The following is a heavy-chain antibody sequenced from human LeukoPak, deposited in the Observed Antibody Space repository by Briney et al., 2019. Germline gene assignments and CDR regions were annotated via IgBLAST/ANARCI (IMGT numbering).Heavy chain of an antibody. J-gene: IGHJ4*02. V-gene: IGHV3-30*18. D-gene: IGHD3-10*01. CDR3: AKDKYYYGDY. CDR2: ISYDGRTK. CDR1: TFNFIDYG. Sequence: PGGSLRLSCVDSTFNFIDYGMHWVCQAPGKGLEWLALISYDGRTKFYADSLKGRFTISRDNSKNTLYLQINSLRPEDTAVYHCAKDKYYYGDYWGQGTLVTVSS.